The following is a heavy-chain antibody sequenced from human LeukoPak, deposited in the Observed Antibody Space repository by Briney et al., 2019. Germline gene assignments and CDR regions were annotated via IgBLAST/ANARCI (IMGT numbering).Heavy chain of an antibody. D-gene: IGHD3-9*01. CDR3: TRAESDWPPYIDY. CDR1: GYSFSSFY. CDR2: ISAYNGKT. V-gene: IGHV1-18*01. J-gene: IGHJ4*02. Sequence: ASVKVSGKASGYSFSSFYISWVRQAPGQGLEWLGWISAYNGKTSYAQKLQGRVSMTTDTSASTAYMELWSLTPDDTAVYWCTRAESDWPPYIDYWGQGTLVTVSS.